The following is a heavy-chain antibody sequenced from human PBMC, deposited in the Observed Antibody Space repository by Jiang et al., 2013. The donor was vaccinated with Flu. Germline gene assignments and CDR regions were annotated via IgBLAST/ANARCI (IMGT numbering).Heavy chain of an antibody. D-gene: IGHD6-13*01. V-gene: IGHV4-61*02. CDR1: RDSFTSDTSY. CDR2: IFTTGSS. Sequence: GPGLVKPSQTLSLICTVSRDSFTSDTSYWTWIRQPAGRGLEWIGRIFTTGSSHYNPSLKSRVSISVDTSKNQFSLKLSSVTAADTAVYYCARGKASGTNFDYWGQGNPGHRLL. CDR3: ARGKASGTNFDY. J-gene: IGHJ4*02.